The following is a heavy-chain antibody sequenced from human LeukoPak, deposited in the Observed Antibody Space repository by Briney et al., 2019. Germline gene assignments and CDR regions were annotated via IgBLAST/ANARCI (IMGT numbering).Heavy chain of an antibody. V-gene: IGHV3-23*01. CDR3: AKDVGKWESLHFFDY. D-gene: IGHD1-26*01. CDR1: GFTLSINA. J-gene: IGHJ4*02. CDR2: ISGSGAST. Sequence: GGSRGLSGLASGFTLSINARGWFRQPQGKGLEWISVISGSGASTYYADSVKGRFTISRDDSRNTLYLQMNSLRGDDTAVYYCAKDVGKWESLHFFDYWGQGTLVTVSS.